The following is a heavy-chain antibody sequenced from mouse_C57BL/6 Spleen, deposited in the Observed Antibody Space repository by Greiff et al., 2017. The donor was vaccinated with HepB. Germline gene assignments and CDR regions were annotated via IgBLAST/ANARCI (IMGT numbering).Heavy chain of an antibody. J-gene: IGHJ4*01. CDR2: IDPSDSYT. V-gene: IGHV1-69*01. D-gene: IGHD2-1*01. CDR1: GYTFTSYW. CDR3: ARSGGLGNWAYAMDY. Sequence: QVQLQQPGAELVMPGASVKLSCKASGYTFTSYWMHWVKQRPGQGLEWIGEIDPSDSYTNYNQKFKGKSTLTVDKSSSTAYMQLSSLTSEDSAVYYCARSGGLGNWAYAMDYWGQGTPVTVSS.